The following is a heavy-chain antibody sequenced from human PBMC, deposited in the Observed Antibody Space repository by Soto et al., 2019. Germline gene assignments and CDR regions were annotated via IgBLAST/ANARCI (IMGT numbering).Heavy chain of an antibody. V-gene: IGHV3-23*01. D-gene: IGHD3-16*01. Sequence: EVQLLESGGGLVQPGGSLRLSCAASGFTFSSYAMSWVRQAPGKGLEWVSAISGSGGSTYYADSVKGRFTISRDNSKNTLYLQMNSLRAEDTAVYYCAKGEDIWGSYKRGFDPWGQGTLVTVSS. CDR2: ISGSGGST. CDR1: GFTFSSYA. J-gene: IGHJ5*02. CDR3: AKGEDIWGSYKRGFDP.